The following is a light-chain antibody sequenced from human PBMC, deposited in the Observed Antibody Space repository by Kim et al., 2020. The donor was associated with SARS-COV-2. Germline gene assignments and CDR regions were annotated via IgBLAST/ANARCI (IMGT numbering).Light chain of an antibody. CDR2: KKN. CDR3: AAWDDSLSGPWV. CDR1: SSNNGSNF. V-gene: IGLV1-47*01. J-gene: IGLJ3*02. Sequence: QRVTISWSGSSSNNGSNFVYWYQQLPGTAPNLLISKKNQRPSGVPDRFSGSESGTSDSLAISGLRSEDEADYYCAAWDDSLSGPWVFGGGTQLTVL.